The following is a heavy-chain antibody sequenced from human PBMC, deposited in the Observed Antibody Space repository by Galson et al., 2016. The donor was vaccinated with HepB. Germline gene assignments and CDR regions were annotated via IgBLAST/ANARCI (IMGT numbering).Heavy chain of an antibody. Sequence: SLRLSCAASGFSFHRFGMHWVRQAPGKRLEWVAVIWYDGSESEYLDSVQGRFTVSRDNSKKTLYLQMDSPRNDDTAVYYCARGKGADYKDAFELWGQGTRVTVSS. V-gene: IGHV3-33*01. J-gene: IGHJ3*01. CDR2: IWYDGSES. CDR1: GFSFHRFG. D-gene: IGHD4-11*01. CDR3: ARGKGADYKDAFEL.